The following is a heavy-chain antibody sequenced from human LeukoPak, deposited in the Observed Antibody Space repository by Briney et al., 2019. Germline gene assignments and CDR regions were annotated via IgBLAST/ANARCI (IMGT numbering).Heavy chain of an antibody. V-gene: IGHV1-69*13. CDR3: ARTYYYDSSGYFDY. CDR2: IIPIFGTA. D-gene: IGHD3-22*01. J-gene: IGHJ4*02. CDR1: GYTFTSYG. Sequence: SVKVSCKASGYTFTSYGISWLRQAPGQGLEWMGGIIPIFGTANYAQKFQGRVTITADESTSTAYMELSSLRSEDTAVYYCARTYYYDSSGYFDYWGQGTLVTVSS.